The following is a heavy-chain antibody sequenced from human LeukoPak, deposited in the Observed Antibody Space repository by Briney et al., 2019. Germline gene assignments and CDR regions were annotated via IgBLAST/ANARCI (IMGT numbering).Heavy chain of an antibody. D-gene: IGHD3-22*01. CDR3: ARDYYDSSGIDH. V-gene: IGHV5-10-1*01. Sequence: GESLKISCKGSGCSFTRYWNSWVRQMPGKGLEWMGRIDPSDSYTNYSPSFQGHVTISADKSISTAYLQWSSLKASDTAMYYCARDYYDSSGIDHWGQGTLVTVSS. CDR2: IDPSDSYT. CDR1: GCSFTRYW. J-gene: IGHJ4*02.